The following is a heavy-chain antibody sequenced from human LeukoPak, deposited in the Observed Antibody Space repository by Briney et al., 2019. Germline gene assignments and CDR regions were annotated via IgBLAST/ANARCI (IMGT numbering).Heavy chain of an antibody. V-gene: IGHV1-69*13. J-gene: IGHJ4*02. CDR3: ARHKGIYCSSTSCYFDY. Sequence: GASVKVSCKASGGNFVTYYITWVRQAPGQGLEWMGGIIPIFGTANYAQKFQGRVTITADESTSTAYMELSSLRSEDTAVYYCARHKGIYCSSTSCYFDYWGQGTLVTVSS. CDR1: GGNFVTYY. D-gene: IGHD2-2*01. CDR2: IIPIFGTA.